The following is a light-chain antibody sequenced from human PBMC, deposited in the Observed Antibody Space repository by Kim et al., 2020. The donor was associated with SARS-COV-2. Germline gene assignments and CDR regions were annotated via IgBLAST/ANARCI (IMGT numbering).Light chain of an antibody. CDR1: QDIRNY. V-gene: IGKV1-33*01. CDR3: HQFDSLPWT. CDR2: VTS. J-gene: IGKJ1*01. Sequence: ASVGDRVTITCQASQDIRNYLNWYQQKPGKPPKLLIYVTSNLEAGVPSRFSGSGYGRDFTFTISSLHPEDSATYYCHQFDSLPWTFGQGTKVDIK.